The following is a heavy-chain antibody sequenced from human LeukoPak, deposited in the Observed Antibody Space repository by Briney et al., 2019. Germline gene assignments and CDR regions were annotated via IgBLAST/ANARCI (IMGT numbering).Heavy chain of an antibody. J-gene: IGHJ4*02. CDR3: ARDYKYAFDN. CDR2: IGISSGNT. V-gene: IGHV3-48*01. CDR1: GLSFGDYS. Sequence: PGGSLRLSCAASGLSFGDYSMNWVRQAPGKGLEWISYIGISSGNTYYADSVKGRFTISGDKARDSLYLQMNSLRVEDTAVYYCARDYKYAFDNWGQGTLVTVSS. D-gene: IGHD5-24*01.